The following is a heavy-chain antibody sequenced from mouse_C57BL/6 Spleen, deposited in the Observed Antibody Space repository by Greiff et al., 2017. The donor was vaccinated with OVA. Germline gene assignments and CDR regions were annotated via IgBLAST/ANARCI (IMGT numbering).Heavy chain of an antibody. CDR3: ARVITTVVAGAMDY. J-gene: IGHJ4*01. D-gene: IGHD1-1*01. Sequence: VKLMESGPELVKPGASVKISCKASGYSFTSYYIHWVKQRPGQGLEWVGWIYPGSGNTKYNEKFKGKATLTADPSSSTAYMQLSSLTSEDSAVYYCARVITTVVAGAMDYWGQGTSVTVSS. CDR1: GYSFTSYY. V-gene: IGHV1-66*01. CDR2: IYPGSGNT.